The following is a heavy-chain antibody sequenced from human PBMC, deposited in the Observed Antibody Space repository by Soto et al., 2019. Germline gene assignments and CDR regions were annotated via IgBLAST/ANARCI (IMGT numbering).Heavy chain of an antibody. CDR2: MHYTGIT. V-gene: IGHV4-59*01. Sequence: SETLSLTCPVSGDSISSYYWSWVRQPPGKGLEWIGYMHYTGITSYNPSLKSRVTISVDPSKNQFPLPLTSVTAADTAVYSCLRGAGLNDPWGRGILFTFSS. CDR1: GDSISSYY. J-gene: IGHJ5*02. D-gene: IGHD6-19*01. CDR3: LRGAGLNDP.